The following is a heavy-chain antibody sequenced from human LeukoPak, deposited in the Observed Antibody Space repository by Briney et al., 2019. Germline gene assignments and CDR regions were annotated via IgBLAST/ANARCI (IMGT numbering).Heavy chain of an antibody. CDR3: AREVNDRYGNSRYDH. Sequence: GTSLRLSCAASGFTFSSYPLHWVRQAPGEGLEWVAGISSDGSDKYYADSVKGRFTISRDNSKNTLYVQMSSLRIEDTAVYYCAREVNDRYGNSRYDHWGQGTLVTVPS. V-gene: IGHV3-30-3*01. CDR1: GFTFSSYP. CDR2: ISSDGSDK. D-gene: IGHD5-18*01. J-gene: IGHJ5*02.